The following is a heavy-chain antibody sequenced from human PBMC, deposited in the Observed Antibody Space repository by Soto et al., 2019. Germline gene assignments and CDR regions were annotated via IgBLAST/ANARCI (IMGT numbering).Heavy chain of an antibody. D-gene: IGHD6-13*01. CDR3: AREGSSGLYYYYYGMDV. CDR1: GYSVSSNSAA. Sequence: SQTLSLTCAISGYSVSSNSAAWNLIRQSPSRGLEWLGRTYYRSKWYNDYAVSVKSRITINPDTSKNQFSLQLNSVTPEDTAVYYCAREGSSGLYYYYYGMDVWGQGTTVTVSS. J-gene: IGHJ6*02. CDR2: TYYRSKWYN. V-gene: IGHV6-1*01.